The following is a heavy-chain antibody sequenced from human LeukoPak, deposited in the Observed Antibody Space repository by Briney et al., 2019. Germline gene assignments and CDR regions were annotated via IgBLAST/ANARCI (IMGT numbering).Heavy chain of an antibody. Sequence: SETLSLTCAVYGGSFNGYYWSWIRQPPGKGLEWIGEINHSGSTNYSPSLKSRVTLSVDTSKNQFSLRLSSVTAADTAVYYCARGPLTGELYYFDYWGQGTLVTVSS. CDR2: INHSGST. CDR3: ARGPLTGELYYFDY. CDR1: GGSFNGYY. D-gene: IGHD7-27*01. V-gene: IGHV4-34*01. J-gene: IGHJ4*02.